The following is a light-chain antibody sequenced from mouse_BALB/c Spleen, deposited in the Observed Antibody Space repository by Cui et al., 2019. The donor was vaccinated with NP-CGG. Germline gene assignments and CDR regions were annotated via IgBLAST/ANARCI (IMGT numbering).Light chain of an antibody. J-gene: IGLJ1*01. Sequence: QAVVTQESALTTSPGETVTLTCRSSTGAVTTSNYAKWVQEKPDHLFTGLIGGTNNRVPGVPARFSGSLIGDKAALTITGAQTEDEAMYFCALWYSNHWVFGGGTKLTVL. V-gene: IGLV1*01. CDR3: ALWYSNHWV. CDR1: TGAVTTSNY. CDR2: GTN.